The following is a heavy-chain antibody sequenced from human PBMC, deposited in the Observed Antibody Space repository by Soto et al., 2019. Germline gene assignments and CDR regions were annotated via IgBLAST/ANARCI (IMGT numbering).Heavy chain of an antibody. Sequence: SETLSLTCTVSGGSISSGGYYWSWIRQHPGKGLEWIGYIYYSGSTYYNPSLKSRVTISVDTSKNQFSLKLSSVTAADTAVYYCARDVFGGQWLPTGAFDYWGQGTLVTVSS. J-gene: IGHJ4*02. D-gene: IGHD3-10*02. CDR1: GGSISSGGYY. V-gene: IGHV4-31*03. CDR2: IYYSGST. CDR3: ARDVFGGQWLPTGAFDY.